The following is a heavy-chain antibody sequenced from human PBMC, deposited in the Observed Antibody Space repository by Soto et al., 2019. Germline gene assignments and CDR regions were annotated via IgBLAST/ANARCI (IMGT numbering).Heavy chain of an antibody. V-gene: IGHV1-2*02. D-gene: IGHD1-26*01. CDR3: ARGVGVGGAAGAVRFAFDI. CDR1: GYTFSAYY. Sequence: QVQLVQSGAEVKTPGASVTVSCKTSGYTFSAYYMYWVRQAPGEGLEWMGWVNPNNGATKSAQKFQGRVTMTRDTSSGTGSMELSGLMSDDTAVYYCARGVGVGGAAGAVRFAFDIWGQGTLVTVSS. CDR2: VNPNNGAT. J-gene: IGHJ3*02.